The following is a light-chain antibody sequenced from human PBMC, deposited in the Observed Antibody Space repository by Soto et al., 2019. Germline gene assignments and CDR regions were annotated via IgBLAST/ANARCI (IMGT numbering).Light chain of an antibody. Sequence: QAVVTQPPSASGTPGQRVTISCSGSRSNIGSNYVYWYRQLPGAAPKLLIYCNVQRPSGVPDRFSGSRSGTSASLVISGLQSEDEADYHCAAWDDRLNGWVFGGGTKLTVL. CDR1: RSNIGSNY. J-gene: IGLJ3*02. V-gene: IGLV1-44*01. CDR2: CNV. CDR3: AAWDDRLNGWV.